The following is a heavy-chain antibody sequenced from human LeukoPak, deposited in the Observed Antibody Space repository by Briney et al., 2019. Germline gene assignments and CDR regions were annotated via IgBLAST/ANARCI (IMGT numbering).Heavy chain of an antibody. Sequence: PGGSLRLSCAASGFFVSTNYMNWVRQAPGKGLEWVSVIYSAGTTYYADSVKGRFTISRDNSKNTVCLQMNSLRAEDTAVYYCARARLNYYDSSGYGYWGQGTLVTVSS. J-gene: IGHJ4*02. CDR3: ARARLNYYDSSGYGY. D-gene: IGHD3-22*01. CDR2: IYSAGTT. CDR1: GFFVSTNY. V-gene: IGHV3-66*01.